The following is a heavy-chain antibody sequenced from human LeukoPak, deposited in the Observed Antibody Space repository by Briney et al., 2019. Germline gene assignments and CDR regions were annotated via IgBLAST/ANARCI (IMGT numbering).Heavy chain of an antibody. J-gene: IGHJ4*02. CDR2: IYHSGST. CDR1: GGSISSGGYY. Sequence: SQTLSLTCTVSGGSISSGGYYWSWIRQPPGKGLEWIGYIYHSGSTYYNPSLKSRVTISVDRSKNQFPLKLSSVTAADTAVYYCARAPPQPAPFDYWGQGTLVTVSS. CDR3: ARAPPQPAPFDY. D-gene: IGHD1-14*01. V-gene: IGHV4-30-2*01.